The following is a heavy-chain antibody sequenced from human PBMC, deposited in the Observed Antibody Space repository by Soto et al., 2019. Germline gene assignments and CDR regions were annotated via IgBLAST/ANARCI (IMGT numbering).Heavy chain of an antibody. CDR3: ASRRITTLIVTSPYYYGTAL. J-gene: IGHJ6*02. D-gene: IGHD3-10*01. V-gene: IGHV3-11*01. CDR1: GFTFSDYY. Sequence: QVQLVESGGGLVQPGGSLRLSCVASGFTFSDYYMSWIRQAPGKGLEWVSYISSSGSTIYYADSVKGRFTISRDNAQTSLYLPLTPLRAAHPAVYSFASRRITTLIVTSPYYYGTALWGPGTTVTVSS. CDR2: ISSSGSTI.